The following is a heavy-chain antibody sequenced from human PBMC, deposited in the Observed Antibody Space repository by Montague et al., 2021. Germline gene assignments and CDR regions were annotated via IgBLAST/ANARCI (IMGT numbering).Heavy chain of an antibody. CDR1: GFPFSSYA. V-gene: IGHV3-23*01. CDR3: ARDGPRTHYFVY. J-gene: IGHJ4*02. D-gene: IGHD2-2*01. CDR2: MNAGSGNT. Sequence: SLRLSCAASGFPFSSYAMSWVRQTPGQGLEWVSTMNAGSGNTYYADSVKGRFTISRDNSKNTLYLQMNSLRAEDTAVYYCARDGPRTHYFVYWGQGALVTVPS.